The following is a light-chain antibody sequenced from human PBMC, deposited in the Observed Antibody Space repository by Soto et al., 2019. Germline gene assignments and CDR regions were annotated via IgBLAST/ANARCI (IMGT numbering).Light chain of an antibody. CDR3: QQYNSYSYT. CDR1: QSIGSW. Sequence: DIQMTQSPSTLSASVGDRVTITCRASQSIGSWLAWYQQQPGKAPKLLIYDASTLESGVPSRFSGSGSGTEFTLTISSLQFDDSAPYYCQQYNSYSYTFGQGTKLEIK. V-gene: IGKV1-5*01. J-gene: IGKJ2*01. CDR2: DAS.